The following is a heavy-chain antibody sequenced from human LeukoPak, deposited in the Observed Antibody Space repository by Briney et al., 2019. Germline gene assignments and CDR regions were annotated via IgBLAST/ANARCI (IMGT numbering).Heavy chain of an antibody. J-gene: IGHJ6*03. CDR3: ARLLHTYGRYYYNMDV. Sequence: TLSLTCTVSGGSISSGSYYWSWNRPPAGKGLEWIGRIYTSGSTNYNPSLKSRVTMSIDTSKNQFSLKLSSVTAADTSVYYCARLLHTYGRYYYNMDVWGKGTTVTVSS. V-gene: IGHV4-61*02. CDR2: IYTSGST. D-gene: IGHD5-18*01. CDR1: GGSISSGSYY.